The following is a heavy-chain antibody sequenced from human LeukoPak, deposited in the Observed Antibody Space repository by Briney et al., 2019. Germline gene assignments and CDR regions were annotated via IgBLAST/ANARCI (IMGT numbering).Heavy chain of an antibody. CDR1: GFTFSSYA. Sequence: GGSLRLSSAASGFTFSSYAMSWVRQAPGKGLEWVSAISASGGSTYYADSVKGRFTISRDNSKNTLYLQMNSLRAEDTAVYYCAKDGRIYGSGSYPYFDYWGQGTLVTVSS. V-gene: IGHV3-23*01. CDR3: AKDGRIYGSGSYPYFDY. CDR2: ISASGGST. D-gene: IGHD3-10*01. J-gene: IGHJ4*02.